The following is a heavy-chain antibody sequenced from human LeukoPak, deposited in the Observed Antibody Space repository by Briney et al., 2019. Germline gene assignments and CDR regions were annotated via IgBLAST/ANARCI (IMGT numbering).Heavy chain of an antibody. CDR1: GGSFSGYY. D-gene: IGHD2-2*01. CDR3: ARGSSKPYCSSTSCYVY. J-gene: IGHJ4*02. V-gene: IGHV4-34*01. Sequence: SETLSLTCAVYGGSFSGYYWSWIRQPPGKGLEWIGEINHSGSTNYNPSLKSRVTISVDTSKNQFSLKLSSVTAADMAVYYCARGSSKPYCSSTSCYVYWGQGTLVTVS. CDR2: INHSGST.